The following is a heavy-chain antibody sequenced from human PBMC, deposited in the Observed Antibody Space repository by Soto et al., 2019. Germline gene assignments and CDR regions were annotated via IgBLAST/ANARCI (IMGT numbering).Heavy chain of an antibody. D-gene: IGHD3-16*01. CDR3: AGVGVRYYYYYGMDV. V-gene: IGHV4-31*03. J-gene: IGHJ6*02. Sequence: QVQLQESGPGLVKPSQTLSLTCTVSGGSISSGGYYWSWIRQHPGKGLEWIGYIYYSGSTYYNPSLKSRVTISVDTSKNQFSLKLSSVTAADTAVYYCAGVGVRYYYYYGMDVWGQGTTVTVSS. CDR1: GGSISSGGYY. CDR2: IYYSGST.